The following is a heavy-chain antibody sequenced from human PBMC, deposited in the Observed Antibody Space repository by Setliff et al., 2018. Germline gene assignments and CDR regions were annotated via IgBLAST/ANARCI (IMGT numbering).Heavy chain of an antibody. CDR3: ARAHTWSLPNDNSGYPGWFDP. CDR1: W. Sequence: WMSWVRQPPGKGLEWIGEISPGGSTIYNPSLRSRVTMSVDTSKNHVSLKLSSVTAADTAVYYCARAHTWSLPNDNSGYPGWFDPWGQGTLVTVSS. D-gene: IGHD3-22*01. J-gene: IGHJ5*02. V-gene: IGHV4-4*02. CDR2: ISPGGST.